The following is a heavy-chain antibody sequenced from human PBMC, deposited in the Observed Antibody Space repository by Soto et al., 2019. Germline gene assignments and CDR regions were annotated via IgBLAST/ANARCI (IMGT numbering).Heavy chain of an antibody. CDR3: VRFMAYDILTGLGWFAP. D-gene: IGHD3-9*01. CDR2: IIPIFGTA. CDR1: GGTFSSYA. Sequence: SSVKVSCKASGGTFSSYAISWVRQAPGQGLEWMGGIIPIFGTANYARKFQGRVTITADKSTSTAYMELSSLRSEDTAVYYCVRFMAYDILTGLGWFAPWGQGTRVTVSS. V-gene: IGHV1-69*06. J-gene: IGHJ5*02.